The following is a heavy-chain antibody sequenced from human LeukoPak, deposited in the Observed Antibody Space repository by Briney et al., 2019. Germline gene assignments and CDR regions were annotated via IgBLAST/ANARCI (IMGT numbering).Heavy chain of an antibody. CDR3: ARRSYDYVWGSYRHPGYYFDY. Sequence: SETLSLTCAVYGGSFSGYYWSWIRQPPGKGLEWIGEINHSGSTNYNPSLKSRVTISVDTSENQFSLKLSSVTAADTAVYYCARRSYDYVWGSYRHPGYYFDYWGQGTLVTVSS. J-gene: IGHJ4*02. D-gene: IGHD3-16*02. CDR1: GGSFSGYY. V-gene: IGHV4-34*01. CDR2: INHSGST.